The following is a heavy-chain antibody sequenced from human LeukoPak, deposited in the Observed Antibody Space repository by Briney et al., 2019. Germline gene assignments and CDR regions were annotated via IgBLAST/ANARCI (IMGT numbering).Heavy chain of an antibody. CDR1: GGSISSYY. V-gene: IGHV4-59*01. D-gene: IGHD2-15*01. CDR2: IYYSVST. J-gene: IGHJ4*02. CDR3: ARGRWSNDY. Sequence: PSETLSLTCTVSGGSISSYYWSWVRQPPGKGLEWIGYIYYSVSTNYNPSLKGRVTISVDTSKNQFSLKLSSVTAADTAVYYCARGRWSNDYWGQGTLVTVSS.